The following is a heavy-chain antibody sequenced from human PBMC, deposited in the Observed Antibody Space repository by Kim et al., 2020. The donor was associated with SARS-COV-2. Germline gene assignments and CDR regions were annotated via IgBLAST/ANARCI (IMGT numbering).Heavy chain of an antibody. D-gene: IGHD6-19*01. J-gene: IGHJ4*02. CDR3: ARDFWAPPPFSAGY. CDR1: GVTFRTYG. CDR2: ISNSGTNI. Sequence: GGSLRLSCAASGVTFRTYGMNWVRQAPGKGLEWVSYISNSGTNIQYADSVRGRFTISRDDAKNSLYLQINSLRDDDAALYYCARDFWAPPPFSAGYWGQGILVTVSS. V-gene: IGHV3-48*02.